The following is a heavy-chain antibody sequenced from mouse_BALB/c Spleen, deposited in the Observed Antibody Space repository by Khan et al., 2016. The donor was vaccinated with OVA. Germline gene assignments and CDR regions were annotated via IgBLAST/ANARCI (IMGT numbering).Heavy chain of an antibody. J-gene: IGHJ2*01. CDR2: VSFSGNT. CDR3: ARVYGGDFDY. CDR1: GYSFTSDYA. V-gene: IGHV3-2*02. D-gene: IGHD1-1*01. Sequence: EVKLLESGPGLVKPSQSLSLICTVTGYSFTSDYAWNWIRQFPGNKLELMGFVSFSGNTKYNPSLKSRISITRDTSKNQFFLQLNSVTTEDTATYYCARVYGGDFDYWGQGTTLTVSS.